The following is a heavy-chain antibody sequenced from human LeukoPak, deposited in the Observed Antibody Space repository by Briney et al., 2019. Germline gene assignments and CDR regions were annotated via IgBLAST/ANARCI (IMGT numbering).Heavy chain of an antibody. Sequence: SQTLSLTCAVSGGSISSGGYSWSWIRQPPGKGLEWIGYIYHSGSTYYNPSLKSRVTISVDRSKNQFSLKLSSVTAADTAVYYCARERHATLGGWFDPWGQGTLVTVSS. CDR3: ARERHATLGGWFDP. D-gene: IGHD2-15*01. J-gene: IGHJ5*02. V-gene: IGHV4-30-2*01. CDR2: IYHSGST. CDR1: GGSISSGGYS.